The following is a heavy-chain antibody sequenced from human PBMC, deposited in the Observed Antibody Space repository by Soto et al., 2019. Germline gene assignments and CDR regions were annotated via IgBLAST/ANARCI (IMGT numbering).Heavy chain of an antibody. J-gene: IGHJ5*02. CDR3: AKGWSLGTGFDP. CDR1: GFTFSSYA. V-gene: IGHV3-23*01. D-gene: IGHD1-7*01. Sequence: GGSLRLSCAASGFTFSSYAMSWARQAPGKGLEWVSAISGSGVSTYYADSVKGRFTISRDNSKNTLYLQMNSLRAEDTAVYYCAKGWSLGTGFDPWGQGTLVTVSS. CDR2: ISGSGVST.